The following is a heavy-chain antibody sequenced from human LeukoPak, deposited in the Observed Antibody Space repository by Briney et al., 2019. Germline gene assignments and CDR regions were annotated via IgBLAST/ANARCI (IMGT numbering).Heavy chain of an antibody. CDR1: GYTFTGYY. J-gene: IGHJ3*02. D-gene: IGHD1-1*01. Sequence: GASVKVSCKASGYTFTGYYMHWVRQAPGQGLEWMGWINPNSGGTNYAQKFQGRVTMTRDTSISTAYMELSRLRSDDTAVYYCARDPIWRYGFRQAFDIWGQGTMVTVSS. V-gene: IGHV1-2*02. CDR2: INPNSGGT. CDR3: ARDPIWRYGFRQAFDI.